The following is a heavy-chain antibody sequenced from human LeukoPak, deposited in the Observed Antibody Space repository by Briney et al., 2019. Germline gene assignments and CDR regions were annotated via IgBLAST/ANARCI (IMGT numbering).Heavy chain of an antibody. D-gene: IGHD6-6*01. CDR2: INHSGST. V-gene: IGHV4-39*07. J-gene: IGHJ4*02. CDR1: GGSISRSTYY. Sequence: SETLSLTCTVSGGSISRSTYYWGWVRQPPGKGLEWIGEINHSGSTNYNPSLKSRVTISVDTSKNQFSLKLSSVTAADTAVYYCARVYRGLAARLFDYWGQGTLVTVSS. CDR3: ARVYRGLAARLFDY.